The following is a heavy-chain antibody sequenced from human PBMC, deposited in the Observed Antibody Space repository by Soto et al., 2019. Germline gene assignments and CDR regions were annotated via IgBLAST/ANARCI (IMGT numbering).Heavy chain of an antibody. D-gene: IGHD3-22*01. V-gene: IGHV3-64D*08. CDR1: GFTFSSYA. Sequence: PGGSLRLSCSASGFTFSSYAMHWVRQAPGKGLEYVSAISSNGGSTYYADSVKGRFTISRDNSKNTLYLQMSSLRAEDTAVYYCVKGDYYDSSGYFDYWGQGTLVTVS. CDR3: VKGDYYDSSGYFDY. CDR2: ISSNGGST. J-gene: IGHJ4*02.